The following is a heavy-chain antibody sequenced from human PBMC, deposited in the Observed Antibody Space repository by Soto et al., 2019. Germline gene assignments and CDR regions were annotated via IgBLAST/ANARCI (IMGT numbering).Heavy chain of an antibody. CDR1: GFTFSSYA. CDR3: ASDNYYDSSGILDY. D-gene: IGHD3-22*01. V-gene: IGHV3-23*01. J-gene: IGHJ4*02. CDR2: ISGSGGST. Sequence: GGSLRLSCAASGFTFSSYAMSWVRQAPGKGLEWVSAISGSGGSTYYADSVKGRFTISRDNSKNTLYLQMNSLRAEDTVVYYCASDNYYDSSGILDYWGQGTLVTVSS.